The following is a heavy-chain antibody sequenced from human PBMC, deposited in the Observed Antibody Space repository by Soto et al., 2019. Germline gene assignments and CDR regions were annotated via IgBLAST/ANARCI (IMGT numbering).Heavy chain of an antibody. D-gene: IGHD3-3*01. CDR2: ITPGGST. Sequence: SLNCSAYGGSYSAYCRTWLRQSEGKGMEWIGEITPGGSTDYNTALKSRLVMSVDNSKNQFSLRVTSVTAADAAVYFCARARFDSWSHIYYGLDVWGQGTTVT. J-gene: IGHJ6*02. V-gene: IGHV4-34*01. CDR1: GGSYSAYC. CDR3: ARARFDSWSHIYYGLDV.